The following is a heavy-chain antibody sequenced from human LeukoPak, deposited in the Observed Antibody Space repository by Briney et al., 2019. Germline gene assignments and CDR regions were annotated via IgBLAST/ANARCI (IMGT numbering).Heavy chain of an antibody. CDR2: IKEDGSEK. J-gene: IGHJ6*02. V-gene: IGHV3-7*01. CDR3: ARGGEYYYYYDGMDV. Sequence: GGSLRLSCAASGFTFSNYWMSWVRQAPGKGLEWVANIKEDGSEKYYVDSVKGRFTISRDNAKKSLYLQMNRLRAEDTAVYYCARGGEYYYYYDGMDVWGQGTTVTVSS. CDR1: GFTFSNYW. D-gene: IGHD3-16*01.